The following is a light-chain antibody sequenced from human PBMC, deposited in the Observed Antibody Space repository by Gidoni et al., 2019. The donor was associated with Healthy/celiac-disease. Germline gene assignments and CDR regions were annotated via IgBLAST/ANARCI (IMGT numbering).Light chain of an antibody. V-gene: IGKV1-5*01. CDR3: QQYNSYSPWT. CDR1: QSISSC. Sequence: DIQIIQFPSTLSASAVDRGTITCRASQSISSCWAWYQQQTGKAPKRLIYDASSLESGVTSRFSGSGSWTEYTITISSMQPDEFAAYYCQQYNSYSPWTFGQGTKVEIK. CDR2: DAS. J-gene: IGKJ1*01.